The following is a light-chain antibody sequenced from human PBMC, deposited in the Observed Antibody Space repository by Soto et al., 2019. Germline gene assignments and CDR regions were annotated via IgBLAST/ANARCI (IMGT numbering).Light chain of an antibody. CDR1: SSDVGGYNY. CDR2: EVN. Sequence: QSALTQRPSASGSPGQSVTISCTGTSSDVGGYNYVSWYQQHPGKAPKLMIYEVNKRPSGVPDRFSGSKSGNTASLTVSGLQAEDEADYDCSSYAGSNNLNVVFGAGTKLTVL. V-gene: IGLV2-8*01. J-gene: IGLJ2*01. CDR3: SSYAGSNNLNVV.